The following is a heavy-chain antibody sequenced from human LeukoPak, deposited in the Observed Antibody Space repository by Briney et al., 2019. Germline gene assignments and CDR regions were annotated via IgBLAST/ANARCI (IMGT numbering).Heavy chain of an antibody. J-gene: IGHJ6*02. V-gene: IGHV4-31*03. Sequence: SETLSLTCTVSGGSITSGGYFWTWIRQHPGKGLEWIGYIYHTGSTYYIPSLKSRLTISMDTSKNHFSLKLSSVTAADTAVYYCARDSSSSLGLGYYYYGMDVWGQGTTVTVSS. D-gene: IGHD6-6*01. CDR1: GGSITSGGYF. CDR3: ARDSSSSLGLGYYYYGMDV. CDR2: IYHTGST.